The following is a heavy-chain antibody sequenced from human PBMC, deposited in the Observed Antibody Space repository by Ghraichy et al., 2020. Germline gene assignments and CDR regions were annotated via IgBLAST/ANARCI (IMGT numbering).Heavy chain of an antibody. CDR1: GGSISSSSYY. CDR2: IYYSGST. D-gene: IGHD6-6*01. Sequence: SQTLSLTCTVSGGSISSSSYYWGWIRQPPGKGLEWIGSIYYSGSTYYNPSLKSRVTISVDTSKNQFSLKLSSVTAADTAVYYCARREYSSSSFDYWGQGTLVTVSS. CDR3: ARREYSSSSFDY. V-gene: IGHV4-39*01. J-gene: IGHJ4*02.